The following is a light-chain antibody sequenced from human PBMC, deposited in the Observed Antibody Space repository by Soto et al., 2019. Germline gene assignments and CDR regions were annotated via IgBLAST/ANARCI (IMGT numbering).Light chain of an antibody. V-gene: IGLV1-51*01. CDR1: SSNIGNND. J-gene: IGLJ3*02. Sequence: QSVLTQPRSVSAAPGQKVTVSCSGSSSNIGNNDVSWYQQFPGTSPKLLIYDNYKRPSGIPDRFSGSKSGTSATLGITGLQTGDEADYYCGTWDSSLSAEVFGGGTKVTVL. CDR2: DNY. CDR3: GTWDSSLSAEV.